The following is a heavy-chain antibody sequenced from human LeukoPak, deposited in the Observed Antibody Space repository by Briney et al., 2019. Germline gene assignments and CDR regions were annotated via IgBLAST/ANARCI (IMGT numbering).Heavy chain of an antibody. CDR1: GPSISSGGYY. CDR3: ARDPSSSSYGMDV. J-gene: IGHJ6*02. D-gene: IGHD2-2*01. V-gene: IGHV4-31*03. CDR2: IYYSGST. Sequence: SQTLSLTCTVSGPSISSGGYYWSWIRQHPGKGLEWIGYIYYSGSTYYNPSLKSRVTISVDTSKNQFSLKLSSVTAADTAVYYCARDPSSSSYGMDVWGQGTTVTVSS.